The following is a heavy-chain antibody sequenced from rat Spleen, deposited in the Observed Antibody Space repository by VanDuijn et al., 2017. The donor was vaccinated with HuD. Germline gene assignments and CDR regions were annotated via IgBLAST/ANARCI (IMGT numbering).Heavy chain of an antibody. J-gene: IGHJ3*01. CDR3: TRQDTSGYSNWFTY. CDR1: GFTFSDYY. Sequence: EVQLVESGGGLVQPGRSLKLSCVASGFTFSDYYMAWVRQAPTKGLEWVATISSDGGRNFYRDSVKGRFTVSRENAKSTLYLLMDSLRSEDTATYYCTRQDTSGYSNWFTYWGQGTLVTVSS. V-gene: IGHV5-7*01. D-gene: IGHD4-3*01. CDR2: ISSDGGRN.